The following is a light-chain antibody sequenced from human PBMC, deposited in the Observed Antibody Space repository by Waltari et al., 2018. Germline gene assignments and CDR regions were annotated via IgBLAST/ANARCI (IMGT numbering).Light chain of an antibody. CDR3: QQYFQWPPLT. CDR1: QSIDIK. J-gene: IGKJ4*01. Sequence: EIVLAQSPATLSLSPGERATPSCGASQSIDIKLAWYQQKPGQAPRLLIYGASTRATGVAARFSGSGSGRDFTLTISSLQSEDSAVYYCQQYFQWPPLTFGGGTKVEIK. V-gene: IGKV3-15*01. CDR2: GAS.